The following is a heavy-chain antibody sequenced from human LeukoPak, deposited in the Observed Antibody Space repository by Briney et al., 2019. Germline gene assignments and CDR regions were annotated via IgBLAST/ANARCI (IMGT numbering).Heavy chain of an antibody. CDR2: SIPIFGTA. CDR3: ARAAHYDILTGNTRWFDP. D-gene: IGHD3-9*01. J-gene: IGHJ5*02. V-gene: IGHV1-69*13. CDR1: GGTCSSYA. Sequence: SVTVSCKASGGTCSSYAISWVRQPPGQGLEWMGGSIPIFGTANYAQKFQGRGTITADESTSTAYMELSSLRSEDTAVYYCARAAHYDILTGNTRWFDPWGQGTLVTVSS.